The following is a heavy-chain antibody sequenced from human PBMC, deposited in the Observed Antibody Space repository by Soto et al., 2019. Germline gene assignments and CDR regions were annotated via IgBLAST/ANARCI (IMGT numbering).Heavy chain of an antibody. CDR1: GFTFSGYW. V-gene: IGHV3-7*01. CDR2: IKQDGREK. CDR3: ASPRSVVVAATDY. Sequence: GGSLRLSCADSGFTFSGYWMSWVRQAPGKGLEWVANIKQDGREKYYVDSVKGRFTISRDNAKNSLYLQMNSLRAEDTAVYYCASPRSVVVAATDYWGQGTLVTVSS. J-gene: IGHJ4*02. D-gene: IGHD2-15*01.